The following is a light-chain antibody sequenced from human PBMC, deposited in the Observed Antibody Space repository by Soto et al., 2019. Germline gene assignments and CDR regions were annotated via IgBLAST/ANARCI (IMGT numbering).Light chain of an antibody. CDR2: KAS. CDR1: QTISSS. Sequence: DIQMTQCPPTLSASIGDRVTITCRASQTISSSLAWYQQKSGKAPKLIIYKASTLETGVPSRFSGRGSETEFTLTISSLQPDDFATYYCQQYDSYSPYTFGQGTRLEIK. CDR3: QQYDSYSPYT. J-gene: IGKJ2*01. V-gene: IGKV1-5*03.